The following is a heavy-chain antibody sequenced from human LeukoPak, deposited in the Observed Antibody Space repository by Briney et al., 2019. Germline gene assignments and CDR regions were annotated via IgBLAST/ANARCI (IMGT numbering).Heavy chain of an antibody. Sequence: GGSLRLSCAASGFIFSTYWMTWVRPAPGKGLEWVATIKYDGDEKFYVDSVTGRFTISRDNAKNSLYLQMNSLTAEDTAVYYCVRESFSRGDFNWGQGTLVSVSS. D-gene: IGHD7-27*01. V-gene: IGHV3-7*01. J-gene: IGHJ4*02. CDR3: VRESFSRGDFN. CDR1: GFIFSTYW. CDR2: IKYDGDEK.